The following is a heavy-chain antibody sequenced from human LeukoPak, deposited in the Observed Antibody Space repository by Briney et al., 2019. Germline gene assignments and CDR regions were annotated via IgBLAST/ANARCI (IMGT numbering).Heavy chain of an antibody. J-gene: IGHJ5*02. Sequence: ASVKVSCKASGYTFTSYGISWVRQAPGQGLEWMGWISAYNGNTNYAQKLQGRVTMTTDTSTSTAYMELRSLRSDDTAVYYCARVALSGWYQCFGPWGQGTLVTVSS. CDR2: ISAYNGNT. CDR1: GYTFTSYG. CDR3: ARVALSGWYQCFGP. V-gene: IGHV1-18*01. D-gene: IGHD6-19*01.